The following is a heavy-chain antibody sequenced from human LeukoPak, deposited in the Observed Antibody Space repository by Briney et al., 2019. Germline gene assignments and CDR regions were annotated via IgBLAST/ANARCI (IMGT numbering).Heavy chain of an antibody. CDR2: ISAYNGNT. Sequence: ASVKVSCKASGYTFTSYGISWVRQAPGQGLEWMGWISAYNGNTNYAQKLQGRVTMTTDTSTSTAYMELGSLRSDDTAVYYCARYDRRITGTTGPFDIWGQGTMVTVSS. D-gene: IGHD1-7*01. V-gene: IGHV1-18*01. J-gene: IGHJ3*02. CDR1: GYTFTSYG. CDR3: ARYDRRITGTTGPFDI.